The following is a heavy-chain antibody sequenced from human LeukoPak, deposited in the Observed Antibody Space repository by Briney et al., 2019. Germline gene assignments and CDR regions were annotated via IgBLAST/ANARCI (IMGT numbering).Heavy chain of an antibody. J-gene: IGHJ6*03. Sequence: GESLRLSCAASGFTLSSYWMHWVRQAPGKGLVWVSRINSDGSSTSYADSVKGRFTISTDNAKNTLYLQMNSLRAEDTAVYYCATSSSWYYYYMDVWGKGTTVTVSS. CDR3: ATSSSWYYYYMDV. CDR1: GFTLSSYW. CDR2: INSDGSST. D-gene: IGHD6-13*01. V-gene: IGHV3-74*01.